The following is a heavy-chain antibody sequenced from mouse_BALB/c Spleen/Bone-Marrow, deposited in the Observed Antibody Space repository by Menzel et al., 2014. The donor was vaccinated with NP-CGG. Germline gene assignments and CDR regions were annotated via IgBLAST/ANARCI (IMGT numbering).Heavy chain of an antibody. Sequence: VQGVESGAELVRPGVSVKISCKGSGYTFTDYAIHWVKRSHAKSLEWIGLISGYYGDAIYNQKFKGKATMTVDKSSSTAYMDLARLTSEDSAIYYCARSGKVRNAMDYWGQGTSVTVSS. J-gene: IGHJ4*01. CDR3: ARSGKVRNAMDY. D-gene: IGHD2-14*01. CDR2: ISGYYGDA. CDR1: GYTFTDYA. V-gene: IGHV1S137*01.